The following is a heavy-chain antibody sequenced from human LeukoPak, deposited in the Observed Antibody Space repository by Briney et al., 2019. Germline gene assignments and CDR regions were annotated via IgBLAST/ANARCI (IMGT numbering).Heavy chain of an antibody. Sequence: SETLSLTCTVSGDSISTSNNYWGWVRQPPGERLEWLGSIYHSGSTNYNPSLKSRVTISVNKSKNQFSLKLSSVTAADTAVYYCARVSVARGYADYWGQGTLVTVSS. V-gene: IGHV4-39*07. J-gene: IGHJ4*02. CDR3: ARVSVARGYADY. CDR2: IYHSGST. D-gene: IGHD6-25*01. CDR1: GDSISTSNNY.